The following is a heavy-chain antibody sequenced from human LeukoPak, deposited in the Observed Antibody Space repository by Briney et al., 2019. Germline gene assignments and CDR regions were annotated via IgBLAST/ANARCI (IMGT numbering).Heavy chain of an antibody. CDR2: ISGSGGST. Sequence: GGSLRLSCAASGFTFSSYAMSWVRQAPGKGLEWVSAISGSGGSTYYADSVMGRFTISRDNSKNTLYLQMNSLRAEDTAVYYCAKYMVRGVIRPDYFDYWGQGTLVTVSS. CDR1: GFTFSSYA. V-gene: IGHV3-23*01. J-gene: IGHJ4*02. CDR3: AKYMVRGVIRPDYFDY. D-gene: IGHD3-10*01.